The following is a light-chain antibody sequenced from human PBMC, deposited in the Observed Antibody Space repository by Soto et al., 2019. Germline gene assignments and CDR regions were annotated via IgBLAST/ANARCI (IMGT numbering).Light chain of an antibody. CDR3: SSYTSSSTLVV. CDR1: SSDIGGYKY. J-gene: IGLJ2*01. V-gene: IGLV2-14*03. Sequence: QSALTQPASVSGSPGQSITISCTGTSSDIGGYKYVSWYQHHQGKAPKLMIYDVTDRPSGVSNRFSGSKSGNTASLTISGLQAEDEADYYCSSYTSSSTLVVFGGGTKLTVL. CDR2: DVT.